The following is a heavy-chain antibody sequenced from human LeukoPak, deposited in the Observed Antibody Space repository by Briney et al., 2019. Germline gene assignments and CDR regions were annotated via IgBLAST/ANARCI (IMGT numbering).Heavy chain of an antibody. CDR3: ASNVFASVSV. J-gene: IGHJ1*01. V-gene: IGHV3-74*01. Sequence: PGGSLRLSCAAPGFTLRTSWMHWVRQTPGKGLVWVSRISPDGSLTTYEDSAKGRFTVPRDNAEDALYLQMNSLRAEDTAVYYCASNVFASVSVWGQGTLVTVSS. CDR2: ISPDGSLT. CDR1: GFTLRTSW. D-gene: IGHD4-17*01.